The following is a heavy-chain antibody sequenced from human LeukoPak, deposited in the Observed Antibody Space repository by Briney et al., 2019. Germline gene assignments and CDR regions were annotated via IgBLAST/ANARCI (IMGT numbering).Heavy chain of an antibody. CDR1: GASFSAYY. Sequence: SETLSLTCAVSGASFSAYYWSWIRQPPEKGLEWLGEINHTGITDYNPSLKSRVTISVDTSKNQCSLRLSSVTAADSAVYYCARRTRFGDFIDYWGQGTLVTVSS. V-gene: IGHV4-34*01. CDR2: INHTGIT. J-gene: IGHJ4*02. D-gene: IGHD3-10*01. CDR3: ARRTRFGDFIDY.